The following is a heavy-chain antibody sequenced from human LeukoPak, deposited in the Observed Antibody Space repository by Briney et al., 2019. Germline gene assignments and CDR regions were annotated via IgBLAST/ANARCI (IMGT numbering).Heavy chain of an antibody. J-gene: IGHJ6*03. CDR1: GFTFSSYA. Sequence: PGGSLRLSCAASGFTFSSYAMHWVRQAPGKGLEWVAVISYDGSNKYYADSVKGRFTISRDNSKNTLYLQMNSLRAEDTAVYYCAKGGYGDHYYYYYYMDVWGKGTPVTISS. D-gene: IGHD4-17*01. CDR3: AKGGYGDHYYYYYYMDV. V-gene: IGHV3-30*04. CDR2: ISYDGSNK.